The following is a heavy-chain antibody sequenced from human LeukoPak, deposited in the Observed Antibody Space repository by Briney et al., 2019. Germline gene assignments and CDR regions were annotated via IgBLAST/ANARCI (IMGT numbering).Heavy chain of an antibody. J-gene: IGHJ5*02. V-gene: IGHV3-23*01. CDR1: GFTFSGYA. Sequence: PGGSLRLSCAASGFTFSGYAMSWVRQAPGKGLEWVSAISGSGGSTHYADSVKGRFTISRDNSKNTLSLQVNSLRAEDTAVYYCAKGGWGNYDNWFDPWGQGTLVTVSS. D-gene: IGHD1-7*01. CDR2: ISGSGGST. CDR3: AKGGWGNYDNWFDP.